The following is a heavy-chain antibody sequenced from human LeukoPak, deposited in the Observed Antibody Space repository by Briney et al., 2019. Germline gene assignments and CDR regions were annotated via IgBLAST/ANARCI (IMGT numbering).Heavy chain of an antibody. J-gene: IGHJ5*02. D-gene: IGHD1-26*01. V-gene: IGHV4-61*02. CDR2: IYTSGST. CDR1: GGSISSGSYY. CDR3: ARRGGVGWELLNWFDP. Sequence: PSETLSLTCTVSGGSISSGSYYWSWIRQPAGKGLEWIGRIYTSGSTKYNPSLRSRVTISVDTSKSQFSLKLSSVTAADTAVYYCARRGGVGWELLNWFDPWGQGTLVTVSS.